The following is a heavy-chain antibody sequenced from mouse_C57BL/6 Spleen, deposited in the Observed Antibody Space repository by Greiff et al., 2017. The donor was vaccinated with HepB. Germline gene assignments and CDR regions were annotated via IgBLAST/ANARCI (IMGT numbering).Heavy chain of an antibody. CDR3: AGGWDGGYFDV. V-gene: IGHV1-7*01. D-gene: IGHD4-1*01. J-gene: IGHJ1*03. Sequence: QVQLKESGAELAKPGASVKLSCKASGYTFTSYWMHWVKQRPGQGLEWIGYINPSSGYTKYNQKFKDKATLTADKSSSTAYMQLSSLTYEDSAVYYCAGGWDGGYFDVWGTGTTVTVSS. CDR1: GYTFTSYW. CDR2: INPSSGYT.